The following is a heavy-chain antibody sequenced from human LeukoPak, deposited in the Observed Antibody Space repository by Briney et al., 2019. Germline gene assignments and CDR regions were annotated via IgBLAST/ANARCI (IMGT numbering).Heavy chain of an antibody. CDR1: GFTFTNFA. V-gene: IGHV3-23*01. J-gene: IGHJ4*02. D-gene: IGHD3-16*01. CDR3: AKDHVPACNFDY. Sequence: GGSLRLSCAASGFTFTNFAMNWVRLAPGKGLQWVSSISASGGSTDYIDSVKGRFTISRDNSKNTVYLQMDSLRVEDTAVYYCAKDHVPACNFDYWGQGTLVTVSS. CDR2: ISASGGST.